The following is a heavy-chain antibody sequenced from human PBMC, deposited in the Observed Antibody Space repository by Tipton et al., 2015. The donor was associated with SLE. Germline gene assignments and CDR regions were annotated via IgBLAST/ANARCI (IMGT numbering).Heavy chain of an antibody. CDR3: ARVEVTIAGKDDAFDI. Sequence: TLSLTCTVSGGSMSSHCWNWIRQPPGKGLEWIGHVHTIGTTKYKPSLKSRVTISLDTSKNEFSLRLTSVAAADTAVYYCARVEVTIAGKDDAFDIWGQGTKVTVSS. J-gene: IGHJ3*02. D-gene: IGHD4-17*01. V-gene: IGHV4-4*08. CDR1: GGSMSSHC. CDR2: VHTIGTT.